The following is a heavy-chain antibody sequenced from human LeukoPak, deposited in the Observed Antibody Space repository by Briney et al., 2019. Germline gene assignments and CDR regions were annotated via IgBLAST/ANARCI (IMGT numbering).Heavy chain of an antibody. V-gene: IGHV4-39*01. CDR1: GDSISGTTYY. J-gene: IGHJ4*02. CDR2: ITS. D-gene: IGHD3-10*01. Sequence: PSETLSLTCTVSGDSISGTTYYWAWIRQPPGKGLEWIGSITSHYRSTLNSRLTISLDTSQNQFSIKLSSVTVTDTAVYYCARHHPFGAHDHWGQGILVTVAS. CDR3: ARHHPFGAHDH.